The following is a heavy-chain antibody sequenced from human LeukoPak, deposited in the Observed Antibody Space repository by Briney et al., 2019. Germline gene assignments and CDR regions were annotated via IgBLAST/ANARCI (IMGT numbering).Heavy chain of an antibody. CDR2: IYTSGST. CDR3: AGQGVGRGPDYYYMDV. D-gene: IGHD3-10*01. J-gene: IGHJ6*03. V-gene: IGHV4-4*08. Sequence: PSETLSLTCNVSGGSMSSYYRSWVRQPPGKGLEWIGYIYTSGSTNYNPSLKSRVTISVDTSNNQSSLKPSSGTASDTPVYYLAGQGVGRGPDYYYMDVWGKGTTVTVSS. CDR1: GGSMSSYY.